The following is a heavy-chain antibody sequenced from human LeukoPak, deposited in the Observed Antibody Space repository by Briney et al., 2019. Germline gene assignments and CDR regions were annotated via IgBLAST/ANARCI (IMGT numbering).Heavy chain of an antibody. CDR2: ISARGVST. Sequence: GGSLRLSCAASGFTFSSSAMSWVRQAPGKGLEWVSSISARGVSTYYADSVKGRFTISRDNSKNTLYLQMNSLRGDDIGVYYCAKSFDFSNGHSPILTPFDSWGQGTLVSVSS. CDR3: AKSFDFSNGHSPILTPFDS. D-gene: IGHD3-3*01. J-gene: IGHJ4*02. V-gene: IGHV3-23*01. CDR1: GFTFSSSA.